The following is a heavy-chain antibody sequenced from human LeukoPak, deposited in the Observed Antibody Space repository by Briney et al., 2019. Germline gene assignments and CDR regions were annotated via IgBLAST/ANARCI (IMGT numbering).Heavy chain of an antibody. V-gene: IGHV1-46*01. J-gene: IGHJ4*02. CDR1: GYTFTSYY. CDR2: INPSGGRT. CDR3: RREGEYDVRKPGGDY. D-gene: IGHD3-10*01. Sequence: ASATVSCKASGYTFTSYYIDWVRQAPGQGLEWMGIINPSGGRTTYAQKFQGRVTMTRDTSTSTVYMEMSGLRSEDTAVYYCRREGEYDVRKPGGDYWGQGTLVTVS.